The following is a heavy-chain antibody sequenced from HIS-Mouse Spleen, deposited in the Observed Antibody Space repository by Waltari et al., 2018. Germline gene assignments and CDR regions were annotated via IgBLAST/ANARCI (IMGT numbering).Heavy chain of an antibody. CDR2: IYYSGST. CDR1: GGSISSSSYY. Sequence: QLQLQESGPGLVKPSETLSLTCTVSGGSISSSSYYWGWIRQPPGKGLEWIGCIYYSGSTYSNPSLKSRVTISVDTSKNQFSLKLSSVTAADTAVYYCARDPRWNDGIDYWGQGTLVTVSS. V-gene: IGHV4-39*07. CDR3: ARDPRWNDGIDY. J-gene: IGHJ4*02. D-gene: IGHD1-1*01.